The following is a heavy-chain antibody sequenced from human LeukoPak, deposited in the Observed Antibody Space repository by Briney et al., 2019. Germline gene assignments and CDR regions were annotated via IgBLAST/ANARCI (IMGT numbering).Heavy chain of an antibody. J-gene: IGHJ4*02. D-gene: IGHD5-18*01. CDR2: IYYSGST. CDR1: GGSISSSSYY. Sequence: SETLSLTCTVSGGSISSSSYYWGCIRQPPGKGLEWIGSIYYSGSTYYNPSLKSRVTISVDTSKNQFSLKLSSVTAADTAVYYCARLEAAMGVFDYWGQGTLVTVSS. CDR3: ARLEAAMGVFDY. V-gene: IGHV4-39*01.